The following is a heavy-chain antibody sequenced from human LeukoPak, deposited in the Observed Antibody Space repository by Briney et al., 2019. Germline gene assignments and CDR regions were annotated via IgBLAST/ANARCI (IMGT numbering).Heavy chain of an antibody. Sequence: SETLSLTCAVYGGSFSGYYWSWIRQPPGKGLEWIGEINHSGSTNYNPSLKSRVTISVDTSKNQFSLKLSSVTAADTAVYYCAREPPGGRFFDCWGQGTLVTVSS. CDR1: GGSFSGYY. J-gene: IGHJ4*02. D-gene: IGHD3-16*01. CDR2: INHSGST. CDR3: AREPPGGRFFDC. V-gene: IGHV4-34*01.